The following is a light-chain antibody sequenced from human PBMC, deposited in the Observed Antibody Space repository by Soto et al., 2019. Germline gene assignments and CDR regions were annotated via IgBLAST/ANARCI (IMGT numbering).Light chain of an antibody. Sequence: EIVLTQSPGTLSLSPWERATLSCRASQSVSSYLAWYQQKPGQAPRLLIYDASNRATGIPARFSGSGSGTDFTLTISSLEPEDFAVYYCQQRSNWPWTFGQGTKVDIK. CDR1: QSVSSY. J-gene: IGKJ1*01. CDR3: QQRSNWPWT. CDR2: DAS. V-gene: IGKV3-11*01.